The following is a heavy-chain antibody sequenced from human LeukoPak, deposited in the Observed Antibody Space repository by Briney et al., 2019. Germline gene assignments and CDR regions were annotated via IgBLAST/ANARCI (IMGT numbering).Heavy chain of an antibody. CDR3: ARAETYYYGSGSYSPFDY. D-gene: IGHD3-10*01. V-gene: IGHV4-59*01. Sequence: SETLSLTCTVSGGSISSYYWSWIRQPPGKGLEWIGYIYYSGSTNYNPSLKSRVTISVDTSKNQFSLKLSSVTAADTAVYHCARAETYYYGSGSYSPFDYWGQGTLVTVSS. J-gene: IGHJ4*02. CDR2: IYYSGST. CDR1: GGSISSYY.